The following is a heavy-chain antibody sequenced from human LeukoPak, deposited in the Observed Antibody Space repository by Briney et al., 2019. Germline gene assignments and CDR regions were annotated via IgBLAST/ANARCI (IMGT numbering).Heavy chain of an antibody. D-gene: IGHD4-23*01. V-gene: IGHV4-61*02. CDR3: AGRGSNSGTFDI. J-gene: IGHJ3*02. Sequence: SETLSLTCTVSGGSITNLNYYWTWIRQPVGKRLEWIGRIYTSGGTDYNPSLKARATLSVDKSKNQFSLNLASLTAADTALYYCAGRGSNSGTFDIWGPGTFVTVSS. CDR2: IYTSGGT. CDR1: GGSITNLNYY.